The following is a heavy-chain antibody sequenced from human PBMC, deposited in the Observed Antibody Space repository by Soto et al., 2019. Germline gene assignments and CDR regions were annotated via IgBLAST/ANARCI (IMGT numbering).Heavy chain of an antibody. CDR2: IWYDGSNK. CDR3: ARDYGSGFDY. CDR1: GFAFSTYG. D-gene: IGHD6-19*01. J-gene: IGHJ4*02. Sequence: QVQLVESGGGVVQPGRSLRLSCAASGFAFSTYGMHWVRQAPGKGLEWVAVIWYDGSNKYYVDSVKGRFTISRDNSKNTLYLQMNSLRADDTAVYYCARDYGSGFDYWGQGTPVTVSS. V-gene: IGHV3-33*01.